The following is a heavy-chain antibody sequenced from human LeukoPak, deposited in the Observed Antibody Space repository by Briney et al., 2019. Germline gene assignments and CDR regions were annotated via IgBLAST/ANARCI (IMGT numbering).Heavy chain of an antibody. CDR3: AKGAEYYYDSSGYYGH. CDR2: ISGSGGST. V-gene: IGHV3-23*01. D-gene: IGHD3-22*01. J-gene: IGHJ4*02. Sequence: GGSLRLSCAASGFTLSHYAMSWVRQAPGKGLAWVSAISGSGGSTFYADSVKGRFTISRDNSKNTLYLQMNSLRAEDTAVYYCAKGAEYYYDSSGYYGHWGQGTLVTVSS. CDR1: GFTLSHYA.